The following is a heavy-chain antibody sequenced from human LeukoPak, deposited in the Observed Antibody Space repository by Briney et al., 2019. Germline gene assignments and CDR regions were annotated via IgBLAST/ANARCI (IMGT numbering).Heavy chain of an antibody. D-gene: IGHD6-13*01. CDR2: ISAYNGNT. V-gene: IGHV1-18*01. J-gene: IGHJ4*02. Sequence: ASVKVSCKASGYTFISYGISWVRQAPGQGLEWMGWISAYNGNTNYAQKVQGRVTMTTDTSTSTAYMELRSLRSDETAVYYCVRDGGIEAAGIKDYWGQGTLVTVSS. CDR3: VRDGGIEAAGIKDY. CDR1: GYTFISYG.